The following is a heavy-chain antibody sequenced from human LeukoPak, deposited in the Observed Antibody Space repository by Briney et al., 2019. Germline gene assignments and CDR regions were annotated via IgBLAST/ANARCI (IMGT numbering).Heavy chain of an antibody. V-gene: IGHV3-23*01. D-gene: IGHD3-22*01. CDR1: GFTFSNYA. Sequence: AGGSLRLSCAVSGFTFSNYAMSWVRQAPGKGLEWVSGSSGSGGSTYYAASVKGRFTISRDNSKNTLYLQMNRLRAEDTAVYYCAKGRYDSSGFNWAAWGQGTLVTVSS. CDR3: AKGRYDSSGFNWAA. J-gene: IGHJ4*02. CDR2: SSGSGGST.